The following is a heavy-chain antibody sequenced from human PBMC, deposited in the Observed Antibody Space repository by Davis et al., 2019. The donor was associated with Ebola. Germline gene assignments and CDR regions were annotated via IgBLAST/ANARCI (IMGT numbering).Heavy chain of an antibody. CDR3: ARDQPVQLERQGAYYYGMDV. Sequence: GESLKISCAASGFTFSSYWMTWVRQAPGKGLEWVANIKEDGSEKYYVDSVKGRFTISRDNARNSLFLQMNSLRSEDTAVYYCARDQPVQLERQGAYYYGMDVWGQGTTVTVSS. D-gene: IGHD1-1*01. CDR2: IKEDGSEK. V-gene: IGHV3-7*03. CDR1: GFTFSSYW. J-gene: IGHJ6*02.